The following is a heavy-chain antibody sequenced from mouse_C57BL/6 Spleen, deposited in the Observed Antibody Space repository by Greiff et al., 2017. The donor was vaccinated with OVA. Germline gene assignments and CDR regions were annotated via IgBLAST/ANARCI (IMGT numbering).Heavy chain of an antibody. CDR3: ARGGYGILYYFDY. J-gene: IGHJ2*01. CDR1: GFTFSDYY. Sequence: EVKVVESEGGLVQPGSSMKLSCTASGFTFSDYYMAWVRQVPEKGLEWVANINYDGSSTYYLDSLKSRFIIARDNAKNILYLQMSSLKSEDTATYYCARGGYGILYYFDYWGQGTTLTVSS. CDR2: INYDGSST. D-gene: IGHD2-1*01. V-gene: IGHV5-16*01.